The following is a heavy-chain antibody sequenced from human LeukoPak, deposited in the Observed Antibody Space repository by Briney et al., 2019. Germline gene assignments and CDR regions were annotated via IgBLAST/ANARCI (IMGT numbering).Heavy chain of an antibody. CDR3: AKAGSGSYFDY. CDR2: ICWDSGSI. V-gene: IGHV3-9*01. J-gene: IGHJ4*02. Sequence: SLRLSCAASRFTLVDYAIHRVRQAPGGGLGVGSGICWDSGSIGFAGSVKGRFTISRGNAKNFLVLQMNRLGAEDPALYYFAKAGSGSYFDYWGQGTLVTVSS. CDR1: RFTLVDYA. D-gene: IGHD1-26*01.